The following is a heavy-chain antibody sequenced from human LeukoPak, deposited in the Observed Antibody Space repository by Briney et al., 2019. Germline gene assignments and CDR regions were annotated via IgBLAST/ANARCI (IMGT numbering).Heavy chain of an antibody. CDR1: GGSIIRYY. CDR3: ARCISAEAFDI. D-gene: IGHD1-14*01. V-gene: IGHV4-59*01. CDR2: MYYSVST. Sequence: SETLSLTCTVAGGSIIRYYGSWIRQPPERGREWIGYMYYSVSTNFNPSLKSRVTISVDTSKNQFSLKLSSVTAADTAVYYCARCISAEAFDIWGQGTMVTVSS. J-gene: IGHJ3*02.